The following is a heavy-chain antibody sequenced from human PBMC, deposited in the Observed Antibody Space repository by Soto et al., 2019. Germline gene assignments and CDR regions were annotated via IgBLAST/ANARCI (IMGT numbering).Heavy chain of an antibody. V-gene: IGHV5-51*01. Sequence: GESLKISCKGSGYSFTSYWIGWVRQMPGKGLEWMGIIYPGDSDTRYSPSFQGQVTVSADKSISTAYLQWSSLKASDTAMYYCARRKSSSSGYYYYGMDVWGQGTTVTVSS. CDR2: IYPGDSDT. D-gene: IGHD6-6*01. J-gene: IGHJ6*02. CDR1: GYSFTSYW. CDR3: ARRKSSSSGYYYYGMDV.